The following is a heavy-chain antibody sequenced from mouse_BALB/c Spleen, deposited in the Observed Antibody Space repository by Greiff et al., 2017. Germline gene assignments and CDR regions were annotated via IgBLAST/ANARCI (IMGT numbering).Heavy chain of an antibody. Sequence: VQLKESGPGLVKPSQSLSLTCTVTGYSITSDYAWNWIRQFPGNKLEWMGYISYSGSTSYNPSLKSRISITRDTSKNQFFLQLNSVTTEDTATYYCARDGYYAWFAYWGQGTLVTVSA. D-gene: IGHD2-3*01. J-gene: IGHJ3*01. CDR3: ARDGYYAWFAY. V-gene: IGHV3-2*02. CDR1: GYSITSDYA. CDR2: ISYSGST.